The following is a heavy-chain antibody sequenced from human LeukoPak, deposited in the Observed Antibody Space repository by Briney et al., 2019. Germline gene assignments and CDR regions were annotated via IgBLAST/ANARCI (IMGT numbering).Heavy chain of an antibody. CDR2: ISSSSSYI. Sequence: GGSLGLSCAASGFTFSSYSMNWVRQAPGKGLEWVSSISSSSSYIYYADSVKGRFTISRDNAKNSLYLQMNSLRAEDTAVYYCARRRDDYVAFDIWGQGTMVTVSS. CDR1: GFTFSSYS. D-gene: IGHD4-17*01. J-gene: IGHJ3*02. CDR3: ARRRDDYVAFDI. V-gene: IGHV3-21*01.